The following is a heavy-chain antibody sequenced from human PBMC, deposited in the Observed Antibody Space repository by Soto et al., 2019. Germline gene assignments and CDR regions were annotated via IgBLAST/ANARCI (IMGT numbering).Heavy chain of an antibody. J-gene: IGHJ4*02. CDR3: ASADLAYCGGDCYPPSDY. CDR1: GGTFSSYA. Sequence: QVPLVQSGAEVKKPGSSVKVSCKASGGTFSSYAISWVRQAPGQGLEWMGGIIPIFGTANYAQKFQGRVTITADESTSTAYMELSSLRSEDTAVYYCASADLAYCGGDCYPPSDYWGQGTLVTVSS. V-gene: IGHV1-69*01. CDR2: IIPIFGTA. D-gene: IGHD2-21*02.